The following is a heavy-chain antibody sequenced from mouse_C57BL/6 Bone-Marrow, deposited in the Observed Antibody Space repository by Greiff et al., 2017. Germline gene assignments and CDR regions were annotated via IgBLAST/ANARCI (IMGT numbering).Heavy chain of an antibody. D-gene: IGHD2-2*01. CDR2: IWRGGST. V-gene: IGHV2-5*01. J-gene: IGHJ4*01. CDR3: AKNGGLRRGYAMDY. CDR1: GFSLTSYG. Sequence: VQLQQSGPGLVQPSQSLSITCTVSGFSLTSYGVHWVRQSPGKGLEWLGVIWRGGSTDYNAAFMSRLSITKDNSKSQVFFKMNSLQAEDTAIYYCAKNGGLRRGYAMDYWGQGTSVTVSS.